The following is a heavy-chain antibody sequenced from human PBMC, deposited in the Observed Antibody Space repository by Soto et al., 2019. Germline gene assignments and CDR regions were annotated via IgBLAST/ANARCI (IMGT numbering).Heavy chain of an antibody. D-gene: IGHD4-17*01. CDR2: ISGSGGST. CDR1: GFTFSSYA. V-gene: IGHV3-23*01. J-gene: IGHJ5*02. CDR3: AKSLLDYGVWSKSERQFNWFDP. Sequence: GGSLRLSCAASGFTFSSYAMSWVRQAPGKGLEWVSAISGSGGSTYYADSVKGRFTISRDNSKNTLYLQMNSLRAEDTAVYYCAKSLLDYGVWSKSERQFNWFDPWGQGTLVTVSS.